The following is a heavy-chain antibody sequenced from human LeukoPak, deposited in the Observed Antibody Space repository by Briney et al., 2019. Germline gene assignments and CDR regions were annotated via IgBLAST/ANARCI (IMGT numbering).Heavy chain of an antibody. D-gene: IGHD3-16*01. CDR2: IYSGGST. CDR3: ARVPSWDYYYYMDV. V-gene: IGHV3-53*01. Sequence: AGGSLRLSCAASGFTVSSNYMSWVRQAPGKGLEWVSVIYSGGSTYYADSVKGRFTISRDNSKNTLYLQMNSLRAEDTAVYYCARVPSWDYYYYMDVGGKGSTVTVYS. J-gene: IGHJ6*03. CDR1: GFTVSSNY.